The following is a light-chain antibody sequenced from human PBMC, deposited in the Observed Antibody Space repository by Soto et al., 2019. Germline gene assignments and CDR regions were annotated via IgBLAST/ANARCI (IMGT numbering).Light chain of an antibody. CDR1: QAISSW. Sequence: DIQMTQSPSTLSGSVGDRVTITCRASQAISSWLASYQQQPGKAPKLLIYKASTLEIGVPSRFSGSGSGTEFTLTISSLQPDDVAIYYCQQYNDYSWTFGQGTKVDIK. J-gene: IGKJ1*01. V-gene: IGKV1-5*03. CDR3: QQYNDYSWT. CDR2: KAS.